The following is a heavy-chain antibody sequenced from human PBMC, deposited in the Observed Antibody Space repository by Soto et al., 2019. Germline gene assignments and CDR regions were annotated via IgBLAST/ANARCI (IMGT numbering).Heavy chain of an antibody. Sequence: SVKVSCKASGGTFSSYTISWVRQAPGQGLEWMGRIIPILGIANYAQKFQGRVTITGDKSASTAYMELSSLRSEDTAVYYCARDSPFLADAFDIWGQGTMVTVSS. J-gene: IGHJ3*02. CDR3: ARDSPFLADAFDI. D-gene: IGHD3-3*01. CDR1: GGTFSSYT. V-gene: IGHV1-69*04. CDR2: IIPILGIA.